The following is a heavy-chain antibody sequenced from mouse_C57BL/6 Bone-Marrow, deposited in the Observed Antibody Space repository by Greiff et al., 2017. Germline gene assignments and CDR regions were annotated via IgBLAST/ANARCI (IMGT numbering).Heavy chain of an antibody. V-gene: IGHV14-4*01. J-gene: IGHJ3*01. CDR2: IDPENGDT. CDR1: GFNIKDDY. CDR3: TSDYGSSYPAWFAY. D-gene: IGHD1-1*01. Sequence: EVQLQQSGAELVRPGASVKLSCTSSGFNIKDDYMHWVKQRPEQGLEWIGWIDPENGDTEYASKFQGKATITADTSSNTAYLQLSSLTFEDTAVYYCTSDYGSSYPAWFAYWGQGTLVTVAA.